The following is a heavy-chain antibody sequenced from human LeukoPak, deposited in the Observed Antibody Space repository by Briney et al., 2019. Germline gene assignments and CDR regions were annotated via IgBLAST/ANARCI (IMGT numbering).Heavy chain of an antibody. CDR1: GFTFSSYE. V-gene: IGHV3-48*03. D-gene: IGHD3-9*01. J-gene: IGHJ5*02. CDR3: ARDLMRYFDSNDP. Sequence: PGGSLRLSCAASGFTFSSYEMNWVRQAPGKGLEWVSYISSSGSTIYYADSVKGRFTISRDNAKNTLYLQMNSLRAEDTAVYYCARDLMRYFDSNDPWGQGTLVTVSS. CDR2: ISSSGSTI.